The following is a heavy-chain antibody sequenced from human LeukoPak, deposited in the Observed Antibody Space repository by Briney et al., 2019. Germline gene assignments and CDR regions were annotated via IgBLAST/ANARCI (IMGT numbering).Heavy chain of an antibody. J-gene: IGHJ4*02. CDR1: GYTFTSYA. Sequence: ASVKVSCKASGYTFTSYAMHWVRQAPGQRLEWMGWINAGNGNTKYSQKFQGRVTITRDTSASTAYMELSSLRSEDTAVYYCARDIVVVTAPDYWGQGTLVTVSS. D-gene: IGHD2-21*02. CDR2: INAGNGNT. V-gene: IGHV1-3*01. CDR3: ARDIVVVTAPDY.